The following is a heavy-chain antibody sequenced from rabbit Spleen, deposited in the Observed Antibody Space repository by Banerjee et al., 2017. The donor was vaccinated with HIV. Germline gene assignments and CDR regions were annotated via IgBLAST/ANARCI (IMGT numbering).Heavy chain of an antibody. V-gene: IGHV1S45*01. D-gene: IGHD8-1*01. Sequence: QEQLEESGGGLVKPEGSLTLTCKASGFDLSSYYMCWVRQAPGKGPEWIACIRVLSGRTDYASWAKGRFTISKTSSTTVTLQMTSLTVADTATYFCARDTGSSFSSYGMDLWGPGTLVTVS. CDR3: ARDTGSSFSSYGMDL. CDR1: GFDLSSYY. CDR2: IRVLSGRT. J-gene: IGHJ6*01.